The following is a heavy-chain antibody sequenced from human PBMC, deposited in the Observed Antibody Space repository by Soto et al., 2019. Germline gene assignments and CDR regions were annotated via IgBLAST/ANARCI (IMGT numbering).Heavy chain of an antibody. V-gene: IGHV3-33*01. D-gene: IGHD3-3*02. Sequence: QVQLVESGGGVVQPGRSLRLSCAASGFSFSSFGMHWVRQAPGKGLEWVAMIWYDGINKYYVDSVNGRFTISRDNSESTLYLQMDSLRAEDTAVYYCAREGRAFFDYWGQGTLVTVSS. CDR3: AREGRAFFDY. CDR1: GFSFSSFG. CDR2: IWYDGINK. J-gene: IGHJ4*02.